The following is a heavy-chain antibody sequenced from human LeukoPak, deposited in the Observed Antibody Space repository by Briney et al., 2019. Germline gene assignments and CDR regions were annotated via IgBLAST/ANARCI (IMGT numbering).Heavy chain of an antibody. D-gene: IGHD6-19*01. V-gene: IGHV7-4-1*01. J-gene: IGHJ4*02. Sequence: GASVKVSCKTSGFTFNDYVMNWVRQAPGQGLQWMGWINTNTGDPTYAQGFRGRFFFSLDSSLTTTYLQTSTLEPGDTAVYYCVRARRGTVAGLDYWGQGTLVTVSS. CDR2: INTNTGDP. CDR1: GFTFNDYV. CDR3: VRARRGTVAGLDY.